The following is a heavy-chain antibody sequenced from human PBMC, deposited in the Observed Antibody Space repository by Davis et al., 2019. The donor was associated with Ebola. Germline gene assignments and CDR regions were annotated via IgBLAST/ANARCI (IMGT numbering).Heavy chain of an antibody. V-gene: IGHV4-59*02. CDR3: AREYCSGGSCSVFDY. J-gene: IGHJ4*02. D-gene: IGHD2-15*01. CDR2: ISNGGRT. Sequence: MPSETLSLTCSVSGGSVGSDYWSWIRQSPGKGLEWIAFISNGGRTIYNPSLRGRVTISIDTSKNQFSLEVSSVTAADTAVYYCAREYCSGGSCSVFDYWGQGTLVTVSS. CDR1: GGSVGSDY.